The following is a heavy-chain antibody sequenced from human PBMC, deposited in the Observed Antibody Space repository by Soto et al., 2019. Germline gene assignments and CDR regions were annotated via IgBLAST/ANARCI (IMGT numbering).Heavy chain of an antibody. CDR3: ARDPYGSGSYKVGMGY. V-gene: IGHV3-20*04. CDR2: INWNGGST. J-gene: IGHJ4*02. CDR1: GFTFDDYG. D-gene: IGHD3-10*01. Sequence: AGGSLRLSCAASGFTFDDYGMSWVLQAPWKGLEWVSGINWNGGSTGYADSVKGRFTISRDNAKNSLYLQMNSLRAEDTALYYCARDPYGSGSYKVGMGYWGQGTLVTVSS.